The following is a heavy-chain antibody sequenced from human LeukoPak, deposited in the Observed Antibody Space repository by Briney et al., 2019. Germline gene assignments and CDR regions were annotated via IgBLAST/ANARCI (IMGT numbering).Heavy chain of an antibody. Sequence: SVTLSLTCTVSGGSISSYYWSWMRQPPGQGREGIGYIYYSGSTNYNPSLKSRVTISVDTSKNQFSRKLSSVTAADTAVYYCARSYYDSSGYYFDYWGQGTLVTVSS. CDR1: GGSISSYY. J-gene: IGHJ4*02. CDR3: ARSYYDSSGYYFDY. CDR2: IYYSGST. D-gene: IGHD3-22*01. V-gene: IGHV4-59*01.